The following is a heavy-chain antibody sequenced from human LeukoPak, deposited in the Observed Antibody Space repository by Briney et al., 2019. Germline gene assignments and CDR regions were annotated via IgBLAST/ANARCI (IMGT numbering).Heavy chain of an antibody. D-gene: IGHD6-19*01. J-gene: IGHJ3*02. CDR1: GGSISSSSSY. CDR2: IYYSGST. V-gene: IGHV4-39*01. CDR3: ARQVAVNDAFDI. Sequence: SETLSLTCTVSGGSISSSSSYWGWIRQPPGKGLEWIGSIYYSGSTYYNPSLKSRVTISVDTSKNQFSLKLSSVTAADTAVYYCARQVAVNDAFDIWGQGTMVTVSS.